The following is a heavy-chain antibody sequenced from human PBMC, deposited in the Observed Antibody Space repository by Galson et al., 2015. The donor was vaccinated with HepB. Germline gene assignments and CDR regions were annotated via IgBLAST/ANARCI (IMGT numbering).Heavy chain of an antibody. J-gene: IGHJ4*02. CDR3: TTDYYGQPDY. D-gene: IGHD3-16*01. CDR1: GVPFIDYW. V-gene: IGHV3-74*01. Sequence: SLRLSCAASGVPFIDYWMNWVRQAPGKGLVWVSRISSDGSITTHADSVKGRFTISRDNAKNMLYLQVNSLRAEDTAIYYCTTDYYGQPDYWGQGTMVTVSS. CDR2: ISSDGSIT.